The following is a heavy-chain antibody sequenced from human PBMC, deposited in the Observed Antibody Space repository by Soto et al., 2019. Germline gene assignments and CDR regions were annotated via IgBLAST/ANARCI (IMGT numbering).Heavy chain of an antibody. CDR3: ARDHGYCSGGYCYTPGWFGP. J-gene: IGHJ5*02. CDR1: GFSLSNYA. CDR2: ISYDGSMI. D-gene: IGHD2-15*01. Sequence: QEHVEESGGNVVQPGRSLRLSCAASGFSLSNYAVNWVRQAPGKGLEWVAVISYDGSMIYYADSVKGRFTISRDNSKDTVYLQMSSLRPDDTAVYYCARDHGYCSGGYCYTPGWFGPWGQGTLVTVSS. V-gene: IGHV3-30-3*01.